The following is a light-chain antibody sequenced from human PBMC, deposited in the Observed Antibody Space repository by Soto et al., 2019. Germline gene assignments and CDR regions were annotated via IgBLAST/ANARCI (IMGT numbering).Light chain of an antibody. Sequence: QSALTQPPSASGSPGQSVTISCTGTSSDVGGYNYVSWYQQHPGKAPKLMIYEVSKRPSGVPDRFSGSKSGNTASLTVSGLQAEDEADYYCSSYAGSNNSVVFGGVTKVTV. CDR3: SSYAGSNNSVV. J-gene: IGLJ2*01. V-gene: IGLV2-8*01. CDR2: EVS. CDR1: SSDVGGYNY.